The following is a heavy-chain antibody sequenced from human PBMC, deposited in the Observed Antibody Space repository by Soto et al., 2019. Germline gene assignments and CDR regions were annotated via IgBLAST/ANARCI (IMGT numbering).Heavy chain of an antibody. CDR3: ARLPGTTAGKYYYYYYGMDV. V-gene: IGHV5-51*01. J-gene: IGHJ6*02. D-gene: IGHD1-1*01. CDR2: IYPGDSDT. Sequence: GESLKISCKGSGYSFTSYWIGWVRQMPGKGLEWMGIIYPGDSDTRYSPSFQGQVTISADKSISTAYLQWSSLKASDTAMYYCARLPGTTAGKYYYYYYGMDVWGQGTTVTVSS. CDR1: GYSFTSYW.